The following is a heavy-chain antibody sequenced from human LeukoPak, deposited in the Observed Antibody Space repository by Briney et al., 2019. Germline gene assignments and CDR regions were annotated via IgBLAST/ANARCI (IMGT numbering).Heavy chain of an antibody. Sequence: GESLKISGKASGYSFTSYWIGGVRQMPGKGLEWMGIIYPGDSDTRYNPSFQGQVTISADKSISTAYLQWSSLKASDTAMYYCARTQWLEYYFDYWGQGTLVTVSS. V-gene: IGHV5-51*01. CDR3: ARTQWLEYYFDY. CDR2: IYPGDSDT. D-gene: IGHD6-19*01. J-gene: IGHJ4*02. CDR1: GYSFTSYW.